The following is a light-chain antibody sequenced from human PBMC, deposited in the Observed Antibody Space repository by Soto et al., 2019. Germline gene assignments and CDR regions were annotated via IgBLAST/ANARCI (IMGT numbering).Light chain of an antibody. Sequence: QSALTQPASVSGSPGQSITISCTGTSSDVGGYNYVSWYQQHPGKVPKLLIYDVSYRPSGVSNRFSGFKSGNTASLTISGLQAEDEADYYCTSYTSSSTVVFGVGTKLTVL. V-gene: IGLV2-14*03. CDR3: TSYTSSSTVV. J-gene: IGLJ2*01. CDR2: DVS. CDR1: SSDVGGYNY.